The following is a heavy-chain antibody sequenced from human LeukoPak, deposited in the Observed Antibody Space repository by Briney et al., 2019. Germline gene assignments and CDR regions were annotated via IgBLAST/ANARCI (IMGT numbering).Heavy chain of an antibody. D-gene: IGHD4-17*01. J-gene: IGHJ4*02. CDR1: GYTFTGYY. CDR3: ARVGFAGDDPSAY. Sequence: GASVKVSCKASGYTFTGYYMHWVRQAPGQGLEWMGWINPNSGGTNYAQKFQGRVTMTRDTSISTAYMELRSLRPDDTAVYYCARVGFAGDDPSAYWGQGTLVTVSS. CDR2: INPNSGGT. V-gene: IGHV1-2*02.